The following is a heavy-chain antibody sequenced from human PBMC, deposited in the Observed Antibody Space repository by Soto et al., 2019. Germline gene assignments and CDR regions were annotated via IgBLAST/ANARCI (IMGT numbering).Heavy chain of an antibody. Sequence: PGGSLRLSCAASVFTFSSYAMHCVRQAPDKGLEWVAVISYDGSNKYYADSVKGRFTTSRDNAKNTLYLQMNSMRAEYTAVYYCEAAGNWCPGTLFTV. J-gene: IGHJ4*02. CDR3: EAAGN. D-gene: IGHD6-13*01. CDR2: ISYDGSNK. V-gene: IGHV3-30-3*01. CDR1: VFTFSSYA.